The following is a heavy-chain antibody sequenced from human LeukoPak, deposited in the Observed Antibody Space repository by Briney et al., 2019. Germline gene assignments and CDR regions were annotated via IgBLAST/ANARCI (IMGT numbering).Heavy chain of an antibody. CDR1: GGSISSYY. D-gene: IGHD6-6*01. Sequence: SETLSLTCTVSGGSISSYYWSWIRQPAGKGLEWIGRIYTSGSTNYNPSLKSRVTMSVDTSKNQFSLKLSSVTAADTAVYYCARVTYSSSSISLDAFDIWGQGTMVTVSS. CDR2: IYTSGST. J-gene: IGHJ3*02. V-gene: IGHV4-4*07. CDR3: ARVTYSSSSISLDAFDI.